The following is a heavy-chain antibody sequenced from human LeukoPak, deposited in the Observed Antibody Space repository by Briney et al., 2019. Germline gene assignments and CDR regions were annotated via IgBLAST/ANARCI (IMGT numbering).Heavy chain of an antibody. Sequence: GGSLRLSCAASGFTFSSYSMNWVRQAPGKGLEWVSSISSSSSYIYYADSVKGRFTISRDNAKNSLYLQMNSLRAEDTAVYYCARGYDILTGYYGHFDYWGQGTLVTVSS. CDR2: ISSSSSYI. CDR3: ARGYDILTGYYGHFDY. V-gene: IGHV3-21*01. CDR1: GFTFSSYS. D-gene: IGHD3-9*01. J-gene: IGHJ4*02.